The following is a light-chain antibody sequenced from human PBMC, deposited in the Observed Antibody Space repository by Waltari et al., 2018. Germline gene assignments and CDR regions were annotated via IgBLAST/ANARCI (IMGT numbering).Light chain of an antibody. Sequence: QSVLTQPPSASGTPGQRVTISCSGGSSNIGRNTVNWYQHVPGTAPKLLIYYNIQRPSGVPDRFSGSMSDTSASLAISGLQSEDEATYYCSVWDDSLNGVIFGGGTNLAVL. CDR2: YNI. V-gene: IGLV1-44*01. J-gene: IGLJ2*01. CDR1: SSNIGRNT. CDR3: SVWDDSLNGVI.